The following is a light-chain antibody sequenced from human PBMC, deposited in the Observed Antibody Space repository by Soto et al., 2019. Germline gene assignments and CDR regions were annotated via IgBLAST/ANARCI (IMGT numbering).Light chain of an antibody. CDR1: SSDVGAYDF. V-gene: IGLV2-14*03. CDR2: EVR. Sequence: QSVLTQPASVSGSPGQSITISCTGTSSDVGAYDFVSWYQRHPDKAPKLMIYEVRGRPSGVSNRFSGSKSFNTATLTISGLQAEDEADYYCSSHTTRNTRVFGTGTKVTVL. J-gene: IGLJ1*01. CDR3: SSHTTRNTRV.